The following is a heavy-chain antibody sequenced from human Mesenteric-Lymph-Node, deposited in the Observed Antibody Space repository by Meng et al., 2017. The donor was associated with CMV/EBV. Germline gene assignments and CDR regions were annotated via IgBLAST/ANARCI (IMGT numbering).Heavy chain of an antibody. CDR1: GYTFTSYY. Sequence: ASVKVSCKASGYTFTSYYMHWVRQAPGQGLEWMGWINPNSGGTYYTQKFQGRVTMTRGTSISTAYMELSRLRSDDTAIYYCASARRAVSWGQGTLVTVSS. D-gene: IGHD5/OR15-5a*01. CDR2: INPNSGGT. CDR3: ASARRAVS. J-gene: IGHJ4*02. V-gene: IGHV1-2*02.